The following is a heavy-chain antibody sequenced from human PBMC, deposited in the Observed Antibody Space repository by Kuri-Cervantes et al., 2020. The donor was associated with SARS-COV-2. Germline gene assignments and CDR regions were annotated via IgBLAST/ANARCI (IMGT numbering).Heavy chain of an antibody. Sequence: GESLKISCAASGFTFSSYGMHWVRQAPGKGLEWVAFIRYDGSNKYYADSVKGRFTISRDNSKNTLYLQMNSLRAEDTAVYYCARSYSGSYQGAFDIWGQGTMVTVSS. V-gene: IGHV3-30*02. CDR1: GFTFSSYG. CDR2: IRYDGSNK. CDR3: ARSYSGSYQGAFDI. D-gene: IGHD1-26*01. J-gene: IGHJ3*02.